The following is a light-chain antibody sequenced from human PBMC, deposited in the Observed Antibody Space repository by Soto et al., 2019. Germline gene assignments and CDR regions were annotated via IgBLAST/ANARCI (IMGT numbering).Light chain of an antibody. CDR1: SSDVGGYNY. CDR3: SSYTIISTYV. Sequence: QSVLTQPASVSGSPGQSITISCTGTSSDVGGYNYVSWYQQHPGEAPKLMIYEVNNRPSGVSNRFTGSKSGNTASLTISGLQAEDEADYYCSSYTIISTYVFGTGTKVTVL. V-gene: IGLV2-14*01. J-gene: IGLJ1*01. CDR2: EVN.